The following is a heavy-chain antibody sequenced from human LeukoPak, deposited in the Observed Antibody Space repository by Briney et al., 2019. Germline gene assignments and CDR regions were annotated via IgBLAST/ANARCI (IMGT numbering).Heavy chain of an antibody. Sequence: PGGSLRLSCAASGVTLSSYAMSWARQAPGKGLEWVSAISGSGGSTYYADSVKGRFTISRDNSKNTLYLQMNSLRAEDTAVYYCAKDLGSSGYYPAFDYWGQGALVTVSS. J-gene: IGHJ4*02. CDR1: GVTLSSYA. D-gene: IGHD3-22*01. V-gene: IGHV3-23*01. CDR3: AKDLGSSGYYPAFDY. CDR2: ISGSGGST.